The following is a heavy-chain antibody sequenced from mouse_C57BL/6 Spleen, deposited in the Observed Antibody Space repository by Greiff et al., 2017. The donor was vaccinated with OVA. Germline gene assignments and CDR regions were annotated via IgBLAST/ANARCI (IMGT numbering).Heavy chain of an antibody. CDR3: AREYDYYRPFAY. Sequence: VQLQQPGAELVKPGASVKMSCKASGYTFTSYWITWVKQRPGQGLEWIGDIYPGSGSTNYNEKFKSKATLTVDTASSTAYMQLSSLTSEDSAVYYCAREYDYYRPFAYWGQGTLVTVSA. D-gene: IGHD2-4*01. J-gene: IGHJ3*01. CDR2: IYPGSGST. CDR1: GYTFTSYW. V-gene: IGHV1-55*01.